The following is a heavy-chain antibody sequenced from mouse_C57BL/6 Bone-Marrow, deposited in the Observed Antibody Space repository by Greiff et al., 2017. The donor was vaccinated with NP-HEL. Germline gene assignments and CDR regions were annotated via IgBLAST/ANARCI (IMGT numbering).Heavy chain of an antibody. CDR3: ARHEALTGTGRGYFDY. CDR2: FYPGSGSI. CDR1: GYTFTEYT. Sequence: VQLQQSGAELVKPGASVKLSCKASGYTFTEYTIHWVKQRSGQGLEWIGWFYPGSGSIKYNEKFKDKATLTADKSSSTAYMELSRLTSEDSAVYFCARHEALTGTGRGYFDYWGQGTTLTVSS. D-gene: IGHD4-1*01. V-gene: IGHV1-62-2*01. J-gene: IGHJ2*01.